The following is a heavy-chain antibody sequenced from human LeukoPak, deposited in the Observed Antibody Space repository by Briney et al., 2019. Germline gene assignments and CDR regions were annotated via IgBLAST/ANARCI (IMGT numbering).Heavy chain of an antibody. CDR2: TYYRSKWYN. CDR1: GDSVSNNIAA. Sequence: SQTLSLTCALSGDSVSNNIAAWTWIRQSPSRGLEWLGRTYYRSKWYNTYAVSLRGRITVTPDTSKNQFSLQLSSVTPEDTAVYYCTREDRDTFDIWGQRTVVTVSS. J-gene: IGHJ3*02. CDR3: TREDRDTFDI. V-gene: IGHV6-1*01.